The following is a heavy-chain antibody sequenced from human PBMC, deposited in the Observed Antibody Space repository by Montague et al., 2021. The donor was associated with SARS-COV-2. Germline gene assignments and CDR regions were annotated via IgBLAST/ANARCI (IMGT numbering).Heavy chain of an antibody. J-gene: IGHJ5*02. Sequence: SETLSLTCSVSGGSISSDYWSWIRQSPGKGLEWIGYIYYSGTTNYNPSLKSRVTFSVDTSKNQFSLKLISVTAADTAVYFCARDDRWNWFDPWGQGVLVTVSS. CDR3: ARDDRWNWFDP. CDR1: GGSISSDY. CDR2: IYYSGTT. D-gene: IGHD3-22*01. V-gene: IGHV4-59*01.